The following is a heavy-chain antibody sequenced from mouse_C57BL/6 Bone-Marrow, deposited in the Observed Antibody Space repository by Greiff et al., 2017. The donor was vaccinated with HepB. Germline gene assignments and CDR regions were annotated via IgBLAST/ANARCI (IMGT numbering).Heavy chain of an antibody. V-gene: IGHV5-6*01. J-gene: IGHJ4*01. CDR2: ISSGGSYT. CDR1: GFTFSSYG. Sequence: EVHLVESGGDLVKPGGSLKLSCAASGFTFSSYGMSWVRQTPDKRLEWVATISSGGSYTYYPDSVKGRFTISRDNAKNTLYLQMSSLKSEDTAMYYCARQTPDYYGSSGYAMDYWGQGTSVTVSS. CDR3: ARQTPDYYGSSGYAMDY. D-gene: IGHD1-1*01.